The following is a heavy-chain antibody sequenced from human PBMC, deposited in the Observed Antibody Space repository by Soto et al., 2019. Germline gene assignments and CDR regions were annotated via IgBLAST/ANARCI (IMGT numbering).Heavy chain of an antibody. CDR3: AKFFVETGSTSGLPCAFHY. CDR2: ISGSVGTT. Sequence: EVQLLESGGGLVQPGRSLRLSCAASGFTFSNYAMSWVRQAPGQGMDWVSAISGSVGTTYYADSVKGRFTISRDNSKNTLFLQMNSVRAEDAAVYYCAKFFVETGSTSGLPCAFHYWGQGALVTVAS. V-gene: IGHV3-23*01. CDR1: GFTFSNYA. J-gene: IGHJ4*02. D-gene: IGHD6-25*01.